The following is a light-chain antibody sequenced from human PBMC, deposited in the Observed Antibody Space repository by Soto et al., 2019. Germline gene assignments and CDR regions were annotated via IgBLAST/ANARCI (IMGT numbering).Light chain of an antibody. V-gene: IGKV3-20*01. CDR3: LQYGVPLWT. J-gene: IGKJ1*01. CDR2: AAS. Sequence: EIALTQSPGTLSSSPGERDTLSCRASQSVTANYLAWYQQKPGQAPRLLIYAASIGATGIPDRFSGSGSGTDFTLTISRLEPEDFAVYYCLQYGVPLWTFGQGTKVEIK. CDR1: QSVTANY.